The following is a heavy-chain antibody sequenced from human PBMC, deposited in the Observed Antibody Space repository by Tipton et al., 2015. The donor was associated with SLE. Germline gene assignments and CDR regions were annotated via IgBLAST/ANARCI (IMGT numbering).Heavy chain of an antibody. D-gene: IGHD2-21*02. CDR2: ISYGGGT. Sequence: TLSLTCSVSGGSISSNYWILIRQPPGKGLEWIGYISYGGGTNYNPSLKSRVTISVDTAKNQLSLKLTSVTAADTAVYYCPRGRVTWRGAIIGGYVWGQGTTVTVSS. CDR1: GGSISSNY. CDR3: PRGRVTWRGAIIGGYV. J-gene: IGHJ6*01. V-gene: IGHV4-59*08.